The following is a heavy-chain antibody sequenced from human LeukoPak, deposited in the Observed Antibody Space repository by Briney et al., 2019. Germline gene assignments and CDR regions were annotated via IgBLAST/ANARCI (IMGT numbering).Heavy chain of an antibody. D-gene: IGHD6-19*01. CDR1: GFTFSSYA. CDR2: ISGSGGST. J-gene: IGHJ4*02. CDR3: ARVSSIAVAGSDY. Sequence: GGSLRLSCAASGFTFSSYAMSWVRQAPGKGLEWVSAISGSGGSTYYADSVKGRFTISRDNAKNSLYLQMNSLRAEDTAVYYCARVSSIAVAGSDYWGQGTLVTVSS. V-gene: IGHV3-23*01.